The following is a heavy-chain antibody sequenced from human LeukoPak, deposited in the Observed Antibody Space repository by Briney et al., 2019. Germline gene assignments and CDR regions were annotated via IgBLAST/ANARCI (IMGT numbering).Heavy chain of an antibody. CDR1: GFTFSYYG. CDR3: AKSHLPNAYSGTYYCDY. Sequence: GGSLRLSCAASGFTFSYYGMHWVRRAPGKGLEWVAFIRYDESKKFYGGSVKGRFTIPRDNSKNTLYLQMNSLRTEDTAVYYCAKSHLPNAYSGTYYCDYWGQGTLVTVSS. CDR2: IRYDESKK. V-gene: IGHV3-30*02. D-gene: IGHD1-26*01. J-gene: IGHJ4*02.